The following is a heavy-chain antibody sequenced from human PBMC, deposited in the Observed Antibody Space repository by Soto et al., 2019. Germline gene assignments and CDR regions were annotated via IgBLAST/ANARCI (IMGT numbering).Heavy chain of an antibody. J-gene: IGHJ4*02. CDR1: GYTFTNYF. D-gene: IGHD5-18*01. V-gene: IGHV1-46*03. Sequence: QVQLVQSGAEVKKPGASVKVSCKASGYTFTNYFIHWVRQAPGQGLEWMGMIKPSGGNTVYAQSFQGRITVTRDTSTSTVYMELSSLTSEDTAVYYCARVLGGAAMVGDWGQGNLVTVSS. CDR3: ARVLGGAAMVGD. CDR2: IKPSGGNT.